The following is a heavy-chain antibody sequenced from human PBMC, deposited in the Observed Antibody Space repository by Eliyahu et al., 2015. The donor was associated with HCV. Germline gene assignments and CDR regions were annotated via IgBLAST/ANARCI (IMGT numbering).Heavy chain of an antibody. V-gene: IGHV3-23*01. CDR3: AKAWGSQYYFDY. J-gene: IGHJ4*02. CDR1: GFSLSTYA. CDR2: ISGRGGSI. Sequence: EVQLLESGGNLVQPGGSLRLSCAASGFSLSTYAMSWVRQAPGKGLEWASGISGRGGSIYYADSVKGRFTISRDNSKNTLYLQMNSLRAEDTAVYYCAKAWGSQYYFDYWGQGTLVTVSS. D-gene: IGHD3-16*01.